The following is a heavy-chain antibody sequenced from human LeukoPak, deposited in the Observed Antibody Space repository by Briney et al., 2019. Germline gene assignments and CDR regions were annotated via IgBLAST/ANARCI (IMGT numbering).Heavy chain of an antibody. Sequence: GGSLRLSCVVSGFTFSSYAMNWVRQAPGKGLEWVSGVGGGGGSTYYADSVKGRFTISRDNSKNTLYLQMNSLRAEDTAVYYCAKVRVGATKPGALDYWGQGTLVTVSS. J-gene: IGHJ4*02. V-gene: IGHV3-23*01. CDR1: GFTFSSYA. CDR2: VGGGGGST. CDR3: AKVRVGATKPGALDY. D-gene: IGHD1-26*01.